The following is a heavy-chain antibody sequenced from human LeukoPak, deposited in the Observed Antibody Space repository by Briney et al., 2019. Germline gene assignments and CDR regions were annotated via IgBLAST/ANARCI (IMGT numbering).Heavy chain of an antibody. J-gene: IGHJ4*02. D-gene: IGHD1-26*01. CDR1: GGSISSYY. CDR2: IYYSGST. Sequence: PSETLSLTCTVSGGSISSYYWSWIRQPPGKGLEWIGHIYYSGSTNYNPSLKSRVTISVDTSKNQFSLKLSSVTAADTAVYYCAREGGSHGPPNYWGQGTLVTVSS. CDR3: AREGGSHGPPNY. V-gene: IGHV4-59*01.